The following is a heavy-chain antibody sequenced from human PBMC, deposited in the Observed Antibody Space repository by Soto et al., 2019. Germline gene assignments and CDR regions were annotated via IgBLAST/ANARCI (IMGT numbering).Heavy chain of an antibody. CDR3: ARARAVVGDRYYYSGMDV. CDR2: IIPIFGTA. J-gene: IGHJ6*02. V-gene: IGHV1-69*12. CDR1: GGTFSSYA. Sequence: QVQLVQSGAEVKKPGSSVKVSCKASGGTFSSYAISWVRQAPGQGLEWMGGIIPIFGTANNAQKFQGRVTITAEESTSTAYKELSSLRTEDTAVYYCARARAVVGDRYYYSGMDVWGQGTTVTVS. D-gene: IGHD6-19*01.